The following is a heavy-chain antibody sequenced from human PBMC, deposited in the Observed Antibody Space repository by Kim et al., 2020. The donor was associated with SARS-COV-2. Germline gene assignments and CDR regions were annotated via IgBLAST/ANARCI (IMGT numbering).Heavy chain of an antibody. Sequence: SETLSLTCTVSGGSISSSSYYWGWIRQPPGKGLEWIGSIYYSGSTYYNPSLKSRVTISVDTSKNQFSLKLSSVTAADTAVYYCAREIGNYYDSSGRIIWDWYFDLWGRGTLVTVSS. D-gene: IGHD3-22*01. J-gene: IGHJ2*01. CDR2: IYYSGST. CDR3: AREIGNYYDSSGRIIWDWYFDL. CDR1: GGSISSSSYY. V-gene: IGHV4-39*07.